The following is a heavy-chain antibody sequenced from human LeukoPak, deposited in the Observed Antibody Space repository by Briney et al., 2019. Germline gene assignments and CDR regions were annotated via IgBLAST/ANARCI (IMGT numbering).Heavy chain of an antibody. Sequence: SETLSLTCTVSGGSISSHYWSWIRQPPGKGLEWIGYIYYSGSTNYNPSLKSRVTISVDTSKNQFSLKLSSVTAADTAVYYCAREQGGTYRYYMDVWGKGTTVTVSS. J-gene: IGHJ6*03. CDR3: AREQGGTYRYYMDV. V-gene: IGHV4-59*11. CDR1: GGSISSHY. CDR2: IYYSGST. D-gene: IGHD1-26*01.